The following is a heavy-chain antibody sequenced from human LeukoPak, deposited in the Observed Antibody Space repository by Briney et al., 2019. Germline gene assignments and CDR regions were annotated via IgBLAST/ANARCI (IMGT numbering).Heavy chain of an antibody. D-gene: IGHD3-3*02. Sequence: GASVKVSCKASGYTFTSYAMHWVRQAPGQGLEWMGWINVGNGNTKYSQKFQGRATITRDTSVSTAYMELSSLRSEDTAVYYCARDALNAFQHWGQGTLVTVSS. CDR1: GYTFTSYA. CDR3: ARDALNAFQH. V-gene: IGHV1-3*01. J-gene: IGHJ1*01. CDR2: INVGNGNT.